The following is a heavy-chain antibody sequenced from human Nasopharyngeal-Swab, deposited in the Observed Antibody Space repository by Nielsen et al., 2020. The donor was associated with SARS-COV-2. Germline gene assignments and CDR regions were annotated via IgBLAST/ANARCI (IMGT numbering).Heavy chain of an antibody. CDR2: IYYSGST. J-gene: IGHJ5*02. V-gene: IGHV4-39*01. D-gene: IGHD3-3*01. CDR3: AATSVLRFLEWLNNWFDP. Sequence: SETLSLTCTVSGGSISSSSYYWSWIRQPPGKGLEWIGSIYYSGSTYYNPYLKSRVTISVDTSKNQFSLKLSSVTAADTAVYYCAATSVLRFLEWLNNWFDPWGQGTLVTVSS. CDR1: GGSISSSSYY.